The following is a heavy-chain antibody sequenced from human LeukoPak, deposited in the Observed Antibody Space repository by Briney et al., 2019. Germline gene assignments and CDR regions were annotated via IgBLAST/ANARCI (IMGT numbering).Heavy chain of an antibody. V-gene: IGHV1-69*05. CDR1: GGTFSSYA. CDR3: ARETASIAAIDY. CDR2: IIPIFGTA. D-gene: IGHD6-6*01. Sequence: GASVKVSCKASGGTFSSYAISWVRQAPGQGLEWMGGIIPIFGTANYAQKFPGRVTMTTDTSTSTAYMELRSLGSDDTAVYYCARETASIAAIDYWGQGTLVTVSS. J-gene: IGHJ4*02.